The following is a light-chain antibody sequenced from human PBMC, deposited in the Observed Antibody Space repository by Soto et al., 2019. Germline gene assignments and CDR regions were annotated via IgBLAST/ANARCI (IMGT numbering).Light chain of an antibody. CDR1: QTVRKNY. CDR3: QQFGSSGT. CDR2: DAS. Sequence: EFVFTQSPGTLSLSAGERVTISCRASQTVRKNYSAWYQKKPGKAPRLLIYDASSRATGIPDRFSGGGAGTVFTLTIRRLQPEYSAVYYCQQFGSSGTFGQGTKVDI. V-gene: IGKV3-20*01. J-gene: IGKJ1*01.